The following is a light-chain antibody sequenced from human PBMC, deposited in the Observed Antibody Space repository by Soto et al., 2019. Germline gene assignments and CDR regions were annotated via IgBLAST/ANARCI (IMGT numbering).Light chain of an antibody. CDR2: DAS. V-gene: IGKV1-5*01. CDR3: QQYNSYSGT. J-gene: IGKJ1*01. CDR1: QSISSY. Sequence: DIQMTQSPSSLSASVGDRVTITCRASQSISSYLNWYQQKPGKAPKLLIYDASSLESGVPSRFSGSGSGTEFTLTISSLQPDDFATYYCQQYNSYSGTFGQGTKVDI.